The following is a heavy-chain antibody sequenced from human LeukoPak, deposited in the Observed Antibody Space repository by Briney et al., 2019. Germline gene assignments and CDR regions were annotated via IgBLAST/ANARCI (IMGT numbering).Heavy chain of an antibody. CDR2: IYSGGGT. D-gene: IGHD6-19*01. Sequence: GGSLRLSCAASGFTVSSNYMNWVRQAPGKGLEWVSVIYSGGGTYYADSVRGRFTISRDNFKNTLYLQMNSLRAEDTTAYYCARVPSSGWGRLDVWGQGTTVTVSS. CDR3: ARVPSSGWGRLDV. J-gene: IGHJ6*02. CDR1: GFTVSSNY. V-gene: IGHV3-53*01.